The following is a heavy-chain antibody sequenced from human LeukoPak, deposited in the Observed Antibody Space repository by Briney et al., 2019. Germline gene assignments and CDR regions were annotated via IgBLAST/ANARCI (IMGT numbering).Heavy chain of an antibody. CDR3: ASSPHIVVVTAHDAFDI. V-gene: IGHV3-48*03. CDR2: ISSSGSTI. J-gene: IGHJ3*02. CDR1: GFTFSSYE. D-gene: IGHD2-21*02. Sequence: GGSLRLSCAASGFTFSSYEMNWVRQAPGKGLEWVSYISSSGSTIYYADSVKGRFTFSRDNDKNSPYLQMNSLRAEDTAVYYCASSPHIVVVTAHDAFDIWAQGTMVTVSS.